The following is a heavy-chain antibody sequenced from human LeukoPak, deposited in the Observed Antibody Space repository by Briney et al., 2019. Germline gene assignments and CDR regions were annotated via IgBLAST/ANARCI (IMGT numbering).Heavy chain of an antibody. J-gene: IGHJ4*02. CDR1: GFTFGDYA. V-gene: IGHV3-49*03. CDR3: TRPWSNIVVVTAAS. D-gene: IGHD2-2*01. Sequence: PGRSLRLSCTASGFTFGDYAMSWFRQAPGKGLEWVGFIRSKAYGGTTEYAASVKGRFTISRDDSKSIAYLQMNSLKTEDTAVYYCTRPWSNIVVVTAASWGQGTLVTVSS. CDR2: IRSKAYGGTT.